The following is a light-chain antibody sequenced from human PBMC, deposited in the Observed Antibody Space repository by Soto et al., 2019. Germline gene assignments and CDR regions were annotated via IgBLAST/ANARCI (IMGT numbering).Light chain of an antibody. CDR1: DSDIGVNNY. J-gene: IGLJ2*01. V-gene: IGLV2-14*01. CDR2: EVR. CDR3: ISYRSSGSTVI. Sequence: QSALTQPASVSGSPGQSITISCTGTDSDIGVNNYVSWYKQHPGKAPKLLISEVRNRPSGVSSRFSGSKSGNTASLTISGLQAEDEADYYCISYRSSGSTVIFGGGTKLTVL.